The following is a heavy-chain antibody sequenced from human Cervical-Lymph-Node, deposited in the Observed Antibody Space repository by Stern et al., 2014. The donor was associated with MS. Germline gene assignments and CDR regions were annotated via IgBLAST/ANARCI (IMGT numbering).Heavy chain of an antibody. CDR2: IFPVFGTP. V-gene: IGHV1-69*01. Sequence: QVQLGQSGAEVTKPGSSVQVSCKASGGTFSKFPSSWVRQAPGQGLEWMGGIFPVFGTPTYSQEFRCRVTITADVSTSTVYMELSSLRSDDTAVYYCALSSETSDRWYSLGYDLWGQGTLVTVSS. CDR3: ALSSETSDRWYSLGYDL. D-gene: IGHD6-13*01. J-gene: IGHJ5*02. CDR1: GGTFSKFP.